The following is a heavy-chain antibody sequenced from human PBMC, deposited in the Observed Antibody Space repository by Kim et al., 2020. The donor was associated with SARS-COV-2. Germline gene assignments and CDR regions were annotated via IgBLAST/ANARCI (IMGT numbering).Heavy chain of an antibody. D-gene: IGHD6-19*01. CDR3: AKSAGWMDYGMDV. Sequence: GGSLRLSCAASGFTIRNYAMTWVRQGPGKGLQWVSAFSGSGDNTYYADSVKGRFTISRDNSKNTLYLLMNSLRAEDTAVYYCAKSAGWMDYGMDVWGQGTTVTVSS. CDR1: GFTIRNYA. J-gene: IGHJ6*02. CDR2: FSGSGDNT. V-gene: IGHV3-23*01.